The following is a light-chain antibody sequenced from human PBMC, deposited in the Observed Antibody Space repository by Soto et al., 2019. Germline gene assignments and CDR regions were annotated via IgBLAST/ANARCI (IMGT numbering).Light chain of an antibody. CDR3: CLYIGATTYV. CDR1: SGFVGSFSL. Sequence: QSALAQPASVSGSPGQSITISCTGTSGFVGSFSLVSWYQQHPGKAPKVLISEGHRRPSDVPDRFSGSTSVNSASLTISGLQADDEADYYCCLYIGATTYVFGTGTKLTVL. J-gene: IGLJ1*01. CDR2: EGH. V-gene: IGLV2-23*01.